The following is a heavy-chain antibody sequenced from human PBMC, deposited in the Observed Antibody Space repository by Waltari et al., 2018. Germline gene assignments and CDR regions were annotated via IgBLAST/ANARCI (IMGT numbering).Heavy chain of an antibody. Sequence: QVQLQQWGAGLLKPSETLSLTCAVYGGSFSGYYWSWIRQPPGKGLEWIGEINHSGSTNYNPSLKSRVTISVDTSKNQFSLKLSSVTAADTAVYYCARGGTITIFGVVIPKRDYFDYWGQGTLVTVSS. CDR1: GGSFSGYY. CDR2: INHSGST. D-gene: IGHD3-3*01. CDR3: ARGGTITIFGVVIPKRDYFDY. V-gene: IGHV4-34*01. J-gene: IGHJ4*02.